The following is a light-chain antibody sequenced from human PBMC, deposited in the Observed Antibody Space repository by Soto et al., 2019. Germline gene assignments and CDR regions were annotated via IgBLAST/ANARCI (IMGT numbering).Light chain of an antibody. J-gene: IGKJ4*01. CDR2: AAS. V-gene: IGKV1-39*01. CDR3: QQSNSSPPT. Sequence: DIQMTQSPSALSASVGDRVTITCRASQSITNYLNRYQHKPGQAPNLLIYAASTLQAGVPSRFRGSGSETDFTLTISRLQPEDFATYFCQQSNSSPPTFGGGTKVDIK. CDR1: QSITNY.